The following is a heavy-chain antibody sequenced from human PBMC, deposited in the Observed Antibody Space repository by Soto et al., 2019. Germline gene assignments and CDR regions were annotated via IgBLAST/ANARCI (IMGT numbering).Heavy chain of an antibody. J-gene: IGHJ6*02. D-gene: IGHD3-3*01. V-gene: IGHV4-34*01. CDR2: INHSGST. CDR1: GGSFSDYSWN. CDR3: ARGALIYFFWIGPTNGGMVV. Sequence: SETLSLTCAVYGGSFSDYSWNWNWIRQPPGKGLEWIGEINHSGSTSHNPSLKSRVTLSLDTSKNQFSLILTSVTAADTAVYYCARGALIYFFWIGPTNGGMVVWGQGTTVSGSS.